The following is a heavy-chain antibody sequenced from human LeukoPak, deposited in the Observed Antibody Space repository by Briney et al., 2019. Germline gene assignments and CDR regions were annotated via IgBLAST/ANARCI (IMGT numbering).Heavy chain of an antibody. D-gene: IGHD3-10*01. V-gene: IGHV4-34*01. CDR1: GGSFSGYS. CDR3: ARTSVYYYGSGSYLKRRYNWFDP. J-gene: IGHJ5*02. CDR2: IHHSGNT. Sequence: SETLSLTCAVYGGSFSGYSWTWIRQPPGKGLEWIGEIHHSGNTNYNPSPKSRVTISVDTSKSQFSLKLSSVTAADTAVYYCARTSVYYYGSGSYLKRRYNWFDPWGQGTLVTVSS.